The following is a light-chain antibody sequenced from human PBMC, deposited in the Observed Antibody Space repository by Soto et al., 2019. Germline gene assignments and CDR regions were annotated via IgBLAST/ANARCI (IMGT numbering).Light chain of an antibody. Sequence: QGTECPSTWSAYQEDKDTITCRASQSISSWLAWYQQKPGKAPKLLIYKASSLESGVPSRFSGSGSGTEFTLTISSLQPDGFATYCWQQDYRYWTFAQRSKV. V-gene: IGKV1-5*03. J-gene: IGKJ1*01. CDR3: QQDYRYWT. CDR2: KAS. CDR1: QSISSW.